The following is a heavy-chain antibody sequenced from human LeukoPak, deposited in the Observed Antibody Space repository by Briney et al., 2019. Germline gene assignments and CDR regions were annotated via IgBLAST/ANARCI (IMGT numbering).Heavy chain of an antibody. CDR2: IKHDGSEN. V-gene: IGHV3-7*01. CDR1: GFNIDNYR. CDR3: AIAYGMDV. J-gene: IGHJ6*02. Sequence: GGSLRLSCLASGFNIDNYRMSWVRQAPGKGLEWVANIKHDGSENFYVDSVKGRFTISRDNPKKSLFLQMSSLRAEDTAVYYCAIAYGMDVWGQGTTVTVSS.